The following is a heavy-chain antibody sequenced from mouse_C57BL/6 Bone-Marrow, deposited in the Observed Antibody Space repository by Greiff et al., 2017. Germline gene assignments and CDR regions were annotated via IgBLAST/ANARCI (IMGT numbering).Heavy chain of an antibody. D-gene: IGHD1-1*01. Sequence: VQLQQSGAELVKPGASVKISCKASGYAFSSYWMNWVKQRPGKGLEWIGQIYPGDGDTNYNGKFKGKATLTADKSSSTAYMQLSSLTSEDSAVYFCASTTVVANFDYWGQGTTLTVSS. CDR3: ASTTVVANFDY. J-gene: IGHJ2*01. CDR1: GYAFSSYW. CDR2: IYPGDGDT. V-gene: IGHV1-80*01.